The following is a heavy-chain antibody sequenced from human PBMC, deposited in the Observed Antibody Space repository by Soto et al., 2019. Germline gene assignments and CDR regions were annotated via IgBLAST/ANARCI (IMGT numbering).Heavy chain of an antibody. D-gene: IGHD6-6*01. CDR3: ARGGGYSSSSGDWFDP. CDR2: ISAYNGNT. Sequence: GAAVKVSCKASGYTSTSYGISWVRQAPGQGLEWMGWISAYNGNTNYAQKLQGRVTMTTDTSTSTAYMELRSLRSDDTAVYYCARGGGYSSSSGDWFDPWGQGTLVTVSS. V-gene: IGHV1-18*04. J-gene: IGHJ5*02. CDR1: GYTSTSYG.